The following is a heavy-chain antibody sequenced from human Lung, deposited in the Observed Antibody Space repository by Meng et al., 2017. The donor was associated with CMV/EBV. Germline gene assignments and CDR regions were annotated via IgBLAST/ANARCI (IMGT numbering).Heavy chain of an antibody. CDR2: ISAYNGNK. J-gene: IGHJ4*02. CDR3: ARWGGILGVVVKTPDY. V-gene: IGHV1-18*01. Sequence: ASXXVSXKASGYTFSDSGVAWVRQVPGQGLEWMGWISAYNGNKNYVEQFQGRVTMTTDTSTSTAYMELRSLRSDDTAVYYRARWGGILGVVVKTPDYWGQGTLVTVSS. CDR1: GYTFSDSG. D-gene: IGHD3-3*01.